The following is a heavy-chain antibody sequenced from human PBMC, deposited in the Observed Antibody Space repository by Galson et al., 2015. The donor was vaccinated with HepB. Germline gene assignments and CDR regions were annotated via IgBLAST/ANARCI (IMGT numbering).Heavy chain of an antibody. D-gene: IGHD3-10*01. CDR1: GFTYGAYE. V-gene: IGHV3-48*03. CDR2: ISSNGYMI. J-gene: IGHJ4*02. CDR3: VRDDALWSWYFDS. Sequence: SLRLSCAASGFTYGAYEMNWVRQAPGKGLEWISYISSNGYMIYYAESVKGRFTVSRDNARDSLYLQMNSLRVEDTAAYYCVRDDALWSWYFDSWGQGILVTVSS.